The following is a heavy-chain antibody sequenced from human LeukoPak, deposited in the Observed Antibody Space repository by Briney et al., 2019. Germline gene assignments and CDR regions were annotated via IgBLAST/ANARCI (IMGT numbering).Heavy chain of an antibody. CDR1: GYTFISYY. CDR2: INPNSGGT. Sequence: GASVKVSCKASGYTFISYYMHWVRQAPGQGLEWMGWINPNSGGTNYAQKFQGRVTMTTDTSTSTAYMELRSLRSDDTAVYYCAREKGGGYYYWGQGTLVTVSS. CDR3: AREKGGGYYY. V-gene: IGHV1-2*02. J-gene: IGHJ4*02. D-gene: IGHD3-22*01.